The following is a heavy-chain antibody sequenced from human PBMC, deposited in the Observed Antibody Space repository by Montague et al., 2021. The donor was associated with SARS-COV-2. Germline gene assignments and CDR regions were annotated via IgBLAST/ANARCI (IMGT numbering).Heavy chain of an antibody. V-gene: IGHV4-39*02. Sequence: SETLSLTCTVSGGSITSNSYYWAWIRQPPGKGLEWIGSIYYTGNTYYNPSLKSRVTISVETSKNHFSLKLSSVTAADTAVYYCARRQSCWDRSASPSSFDFWGQGTKVTVSS. CDR3: ARRQSCWDRSASPSSFDF. J-gene: IGHJ4*01. CDR1: GGSITSNSYY. CDR2: IYYTGNT. D-gene: IGHD3-22*01.